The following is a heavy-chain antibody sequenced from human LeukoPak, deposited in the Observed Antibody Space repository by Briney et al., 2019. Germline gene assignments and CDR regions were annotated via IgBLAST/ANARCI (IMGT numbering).Heavy chain of an antibody. V-gene: IGHV4-39*01. Sequence: SETLSLTCTVSGGSISSSSYYWGWIRQPPGKGLEWIGSIYYSGSTYYNPSLKSRVTISVDTSKNQFSLKLSSVTAADTAVYYCAIPGIAAAGHSEYFQHWGQGTLVTVSS. J-gene: IGHJ1*01. CDR2: IYYSGST. D-gene: IGHD6-13*01. CDR1: GGSISSSSYY. CDR3: AIPGIAAAGHSEYFQH.